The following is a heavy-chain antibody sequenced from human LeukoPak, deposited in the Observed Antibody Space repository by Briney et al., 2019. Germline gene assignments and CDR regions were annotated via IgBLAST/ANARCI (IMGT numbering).Heavy chain of an antibody. CDR2: IYSGGST. V-gene: IGHV3-66*01. D-gene: IGHD1-26*01. J-gene: IGHJ4*02. CDR3: ARDLVGATNY. Sequence: GGSLRLSCAASGFTVSSNYMSWVRQAPGEGLEWVSVIYSGGSTYYADSVKGRFTISRDNAKNTLYLQMNSLRAEDTALYYCARDLVGATNYWGQGTLVTVSS. CDR1: GFTVSSNY.